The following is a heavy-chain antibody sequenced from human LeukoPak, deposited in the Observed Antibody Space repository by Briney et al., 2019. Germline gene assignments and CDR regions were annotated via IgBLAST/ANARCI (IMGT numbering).Heavy chain of an antibody. V-gene: IGHV3-74*01. Sequence: GGSLRLSCAASGFTFSSYCMHWVRQAPGKGLVWVSRINGDGSSTNYADSVKGRFTISRDNAKNTLYLQMDSLRAEDTAVYYCASGDSSGWYWGQGTLVTVSS. J-gene: IGHJ4*02. CDR3: ASGDSSGWY. CDR1: GFTFSSYC. D-gene: IGHD6-19*01. CDR2: INGDGSST.